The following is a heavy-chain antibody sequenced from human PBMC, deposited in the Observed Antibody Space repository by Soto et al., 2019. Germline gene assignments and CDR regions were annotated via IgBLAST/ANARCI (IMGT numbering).Heavy chain of an antibody. J-gene: IGHJ6*02. Sequence: QVQLVESGGGVVQPGRSLRLSCAASGFTFSSYAMHWVRQAPGKGLEWVAVISYDGSNKYYADSVKGRFTISRDNSKNALYLQMNSSRAEDTAVYYCARDAGYSSGWFDYYYYYGMDVWGQGTTVTVSS. CDR2: ISYDGSNK. CDR1: GFTFSSYA. D-gene: IGHD6-19*01. CDR3: ARDAGYSSGWFDYYYYYGMDV. V-gene: IGHV3-30-3*01.